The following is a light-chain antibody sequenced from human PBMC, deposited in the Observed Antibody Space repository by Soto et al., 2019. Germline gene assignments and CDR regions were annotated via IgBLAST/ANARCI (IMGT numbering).Light chain of an antibody. Sequence: AIQLTQSPSSLSASVGDRVTITCRASQGISSALAWYQQKPGKPPNLLLYDASSLESGVPSRFSGSGSGTEVTLTISSLQPDDFATYYCQQYNTYPWTFGQGTKVEIK. CDR2: DAS. CDR3: QQYNTYPWT. V-gene: IGKV1-13*02. J-gene: IGKJ1*01. CDR1: QGISSA.